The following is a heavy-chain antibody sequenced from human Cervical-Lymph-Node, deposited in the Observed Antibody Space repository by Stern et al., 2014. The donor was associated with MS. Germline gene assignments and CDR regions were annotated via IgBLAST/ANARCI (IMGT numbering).Heavy chain of an antibody. CDR3: VRRGGIKYFDY. V-gene: IGHV3-21*01. J-gene: IGHJ4*02. CDR1: GFSFSDPS. CDR2: ITSNGTYI. Sequence: EVQLVESGGGLVKPGGSLRLSCAASGFSFSDPSLYRVRPPPGKGLDWVSAITSNGTYICCADTMEGRFTISRDNAQNYLLLQIHSLRVEAPAVYYCVRRGGIKYFDYWGRGTLVTVSS. D-gene: IGHD1-14*01.